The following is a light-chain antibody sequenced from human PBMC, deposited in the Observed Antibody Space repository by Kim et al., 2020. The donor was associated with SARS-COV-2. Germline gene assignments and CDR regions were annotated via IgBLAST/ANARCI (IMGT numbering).Light chain of an antibody. CDR2: NTT. J-gene: IGLJ3*02. V-gene: IGLV8-61*01. CDR1: SGSVSPKYS. Sequence: GWTDTLDWDLNSGSVSPKYSPSWYEQTPGQTPRTRIYNTTLRYSGDPDRFADSILGNKAALTITGAQADDESDYYCALYRGRGIWVFGGGTQLTVL. CDR3: ALYRGRGIWV.